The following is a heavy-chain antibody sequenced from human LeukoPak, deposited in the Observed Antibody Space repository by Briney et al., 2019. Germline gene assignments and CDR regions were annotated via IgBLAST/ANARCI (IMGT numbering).Heavy chain of an antibody. CDR1: GFTFSSYG. D-gene: IGHD3-22*01. Sequence: PGGSLRLSCAASGFTFSSYGMHWVRQAPGKGLEWVAFIRYDGSNKYYADSVKGRFTISRDNAKNSLYLQMNSLRAEDTAVYYCASSRYYDSSGVDYWGQGTLVTVSS. CDR3: ASSRYYDSSGVDY. V-gene: IGHV3-30*02. CDR2: IRYDGSNK. J-gene: IGHJ4*02.